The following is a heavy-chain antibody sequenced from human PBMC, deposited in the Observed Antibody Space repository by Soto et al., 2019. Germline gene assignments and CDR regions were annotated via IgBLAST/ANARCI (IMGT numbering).Heavy chain of an antibody. D-gene: IGHD6-13*01. CDR2: IYPGDSDT. CDR3: ARPHSYRYSSSWYEWDAFDI. CDR1: GYSFTSYW. V-gene: IGHV5-51*01. J-gene: IGHJ3*02. Sequence: GESLKISCKGSGYSFTSYWIGWVRQMPGKGLEWMGIIYPGDSDTRYSPSFQGQVTISADKSISTAYLQWSSLKASDTAMYYCARPHSYRYSSSWYEWDAFDIWGQGTMVTVSS.